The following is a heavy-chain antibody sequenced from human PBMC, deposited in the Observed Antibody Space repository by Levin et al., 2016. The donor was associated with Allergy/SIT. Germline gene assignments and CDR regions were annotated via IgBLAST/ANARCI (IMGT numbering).Heavy chain of an antibody. CDR1: GGSISSYY. D-gene: IGHD1-26*01. Sequence: SETLSLTCSVSGGSISSYYWTWIRQSPDKGLEWIGCIYFSGSSYYNPSLESRVTISVDRSKNQFSLRLKSVTAADTAVYFCARDNAEPPSYYYGMDVWGQGTTVTVSS. CDR2: IYFSGSS. CDR3: ARDNAEPPSYYYGMDV. V-gene: IGHV4-59*13. J-gene: IGHJ6*02.